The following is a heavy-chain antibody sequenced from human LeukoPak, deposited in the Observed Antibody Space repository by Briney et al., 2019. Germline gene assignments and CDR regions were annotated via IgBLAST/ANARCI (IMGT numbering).Heavy chain of an antibody. CDR2: INHSGST. D-gene: IGHD3-10*01. CDR3: ARLTKTYYYGSGSYRTPRYFDY. Sequence: PSETLSLTCVVYGGSFSGYYWSWIRQPPGKGLEWIGEINHSGSTNYNPSLKSRVTISVDTSKNQFSLKLSPVTAADTAVYYCARLTKTYYYGSGSYRTPRYFDYWGQGTLVTVSS. J-gene: IGHJ4*02. V-gene: IGHV4-34*01. CDR1: GGSFSGYY.